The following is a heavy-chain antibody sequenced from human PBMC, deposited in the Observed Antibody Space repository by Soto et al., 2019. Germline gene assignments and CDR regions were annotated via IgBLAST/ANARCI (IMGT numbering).Heavy chain of an antibody. J-gene: IGHJ4*02. D-gene: IGHD6-25*01. CDR3: AKGSASGSPYYFDF. Sequence: GGSLRLSCAASGFTFSDYAMSWVRQFPGRGLEWVSAITGSGGDTYHADSVEGRFTISRDNSKNTLFLQMNRLRADDTAVYYCAKGSASGSPYYFDFWGQGTLVTVSS. V-gene: IGHV3-23*01. CDR1: GFTFSDYA. CDR2: ITGSGGDT.